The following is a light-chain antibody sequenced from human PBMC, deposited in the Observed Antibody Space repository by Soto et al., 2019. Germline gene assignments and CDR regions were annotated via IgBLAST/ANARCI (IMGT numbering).Light chain of an antibody. V-gene: IGLV2-11*01. Sequence: QSALTQPRSVSGSPGQSVTISCTGSSSDIGRYNFVSWYQQLPGKAPKLIIYDVSERPSGVPDRFSGSKSGNTASLTISGLQPEDEADYHSCSYAGSHVVFGGGTKLTVL. CDR1: SSDIGRYNF. CDR2: DVS. J-gene: IGLJ2*01. CDR3: CSYAGSHVV.